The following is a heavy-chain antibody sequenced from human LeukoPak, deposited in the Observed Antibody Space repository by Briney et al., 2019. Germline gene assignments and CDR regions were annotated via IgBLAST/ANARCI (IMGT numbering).Heavy chain of an antibody. V-gene: IGHV4-34*01. D-gene: IGHD6-13*01. CDR2: INHSGST. CDR3: ARGPPGVAAAGTDFDY. CDR1: GGSISSYY. Sequence: SETLSLTCTVSGGSISSYYWSWIRQPPGKGLEWIGEINHSGSTNYNPSLKSRVTISVDTSKNQFSLKLSSVTAADTAVYYCARGPPGVAAAGTDFDYWGQGTLVTVSS. J-gene: IGHJ4*02.